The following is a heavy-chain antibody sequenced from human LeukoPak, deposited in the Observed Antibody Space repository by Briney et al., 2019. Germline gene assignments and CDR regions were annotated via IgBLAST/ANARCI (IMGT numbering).Heavy chain of an antibody. V-gene: IGHV4-4*07. CDR3: ARDYLGGCYGY. CDR1: GGSISSYY. CDR2: IDSSGST. J-gene: IGHJ4*02. D-gene: IGHD2-15*01. Sequence: SETLSLTCTVSGGSISSYYWSWIRQPTGKGLEWIGHIDSSGSTNYNPSLKSRVTISVDTSKNQFSLKLSSLTSADTAVHYCARDYLGGCYGYWGQGTLVTVSS.